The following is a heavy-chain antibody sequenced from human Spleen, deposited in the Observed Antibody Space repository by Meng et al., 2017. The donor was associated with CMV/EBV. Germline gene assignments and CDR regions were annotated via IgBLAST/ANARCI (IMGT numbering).Heavy chain of an antibody. J-gene: IGHJ5*02. CDR1: FSVSNYA. CDR3: AKDGTIFGVAASNWFDP. D-gene: IGHD3-3*01. Sequence: FSVSNYAMGWVRQAPGKGLEWVSVISDSGVGTYYADSVKGRFTISRDNSKNMLYLQMNSLRAEDTAVYYCAKDGTIFGVAASNWFDPWGQGDLVTVSS. V-gene: IGHV3-23*01. CDR2: ISDSGVGT.